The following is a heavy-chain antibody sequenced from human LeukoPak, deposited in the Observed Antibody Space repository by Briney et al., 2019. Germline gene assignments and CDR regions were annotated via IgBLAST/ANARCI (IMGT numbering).Heavy chain of an antibody. V-gene: IGHV1-69*13. CDR3: ARKRYSSSWSRRENWFDP. Sequence: SVKVSCKASGGTLSSYAISWVRQAPGQGLEWMGGIIPIFGTANYAQKFQGRVTITAGESTSTAYMELSSLRSEDTAVYYCARKRYSSSWSRRENWFDPWGQGTLVTVSS. D-gene: IGHD6-13*01. J-gene: IGHJ5*02. CDR2: IIPIFGTA. CDR1: GGTLSSYA.